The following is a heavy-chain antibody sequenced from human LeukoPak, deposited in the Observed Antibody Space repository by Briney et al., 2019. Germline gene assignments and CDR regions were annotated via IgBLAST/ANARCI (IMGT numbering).Heavy chain of an antibody. J-gene: IGHJ4*02. CDR1: GFTFSSYW. Sequence: GGSLRLSCAASGFTFSSYWMSWVRQAPGKGLEWVANIKQDGSEESYVDSVKGRCTISRDNARNSLFLQVNSLGAEDTAVYYCARVRFGGYCSGGNCYSFYFDYWGQGTLVTVSS. CDR2: IKQDGSEE. V-gene: IGHV3-7*01. D-gene: IGHD2-15*01. CDR3: ARVRFGGYCSGGNCYSFYFDY.